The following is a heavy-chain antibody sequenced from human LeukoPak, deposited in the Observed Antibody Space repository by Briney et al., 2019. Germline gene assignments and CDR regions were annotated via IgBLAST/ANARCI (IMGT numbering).Heavy chain of an antibody. J-gene: IGHJ4*02. V-gene: IGHV3-30*18. CDR2: ISYDGSNK. CDR1: GFTFSSYG. Sequence: PGGSLRLSCAASGFTFSSYGMHWVRQAPGKELEWGAVISYDGSNKYYADSVKGRFTISRDNSKNTLYLQINRLRAEDKAVCYCAKDLEEWELNFDYRGQGALVTVSP. CDR3: AKDLEEWELNFDY. D-gene: IGHD1-26*01.